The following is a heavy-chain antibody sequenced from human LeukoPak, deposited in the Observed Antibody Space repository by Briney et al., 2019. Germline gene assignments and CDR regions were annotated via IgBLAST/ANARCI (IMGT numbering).Heavy chain of an antibody. CDR1: GFTFSSYA. CDR3: AKGGDLEYFQH. J-gene: IGHJ1*01. D-gene: IGHD5-12*01. CDR2: VSGSGGST. Sequence: GGSLRLSCAASGFTFSSYAMSWVRQAPGKGLEWVSAVSGSGGSTYYADSVKGRFTISRDNSKNTLYLQMNSLRAEDTAVYYCAKGGDLEYFQHWGQGTLVTVSS. V-gene: IGHV3-23*01.